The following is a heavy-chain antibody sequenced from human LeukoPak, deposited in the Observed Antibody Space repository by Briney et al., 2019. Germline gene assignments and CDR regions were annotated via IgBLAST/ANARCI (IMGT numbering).Heavy chain of an antibody. CDR2: INHNGTT. D-gene: IGHD2-2*01. J-gene: IGHJ6*04. CDR1: GGSLRDYY. V-gene: IGHV4-34*01. Sequence: LSETLSLTCSVSGGSLRDYYWNWVRQPPGKGVEWIGEINHNGTTNYNPFLKSRVTISVDTSKNQFSLRLSAVTAADTAVYHCARGLRLPSRSAPAVPHVWAKGTTVTVSA. CDR3: ARGLRLPSRSAPAVPHV.